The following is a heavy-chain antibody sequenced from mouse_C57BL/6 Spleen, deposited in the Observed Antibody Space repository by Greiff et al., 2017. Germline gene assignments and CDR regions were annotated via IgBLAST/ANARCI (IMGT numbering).Heavy chain of an antibody. Sequence: DVMLVESGGGLVKPGGSLKLSCAASGFTFSDYGMHWVRQAPEKGLEWVAYISSGSSTIYYADTVKGRFTISRDNAKNTLFLQMTSLRSEDTAMYYCARLYSSGTMDYWGQGTSVTVSS. CDR3: ARLYSSGTMDY. J-gene: IGHJ4*01. CDR2: ISSGSSTI. V-gene: IGHV5-17*01. D-gene: IGHD3-2*02. CDR1: GFTFSDYG.